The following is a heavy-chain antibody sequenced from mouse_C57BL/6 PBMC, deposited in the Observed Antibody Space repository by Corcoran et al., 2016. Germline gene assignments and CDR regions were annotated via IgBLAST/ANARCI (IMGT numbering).Heavy chain of an antibody. Sequence: EVQLQQSGPELVKPGASVKISCKASGYTFTDYYMNWVKQSHGKSLEWMGDINPNNGGTSYNQKFKGKATLTVDKSSSTAYMELRSLTSEDSAVYYCARIYGFYAMDYWGQGTSVTVSS. J-gene: IGHJ4*01. CDR3: ARIYGFYAMDY. CDR1: GYTFTDYY. V-gene: IGHV1-26*01. D-gene: IGHD1-1*01. CDR2: INPNNGGT.